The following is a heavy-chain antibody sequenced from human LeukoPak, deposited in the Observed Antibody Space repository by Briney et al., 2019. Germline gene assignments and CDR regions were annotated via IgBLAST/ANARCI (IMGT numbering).Heavy chain of an antibody. D-gene: IGHD1-1*01. CDR2: ISHSGST. CDR3: ARVNAPVATFDY. V-gene: IGHV4-38-2*02. J-gene: IGHJ4*02. CDR1: GYSISSTYY. Sequence: SETLSLTCTVSGYSISSTYYGAWIRQPPGKGLEWIATISHSGSTYYTPSLESRLTISLDTSRNHFSLRLSSVTAADTAVYYCARVNAPVATFDYWGLGTLVAVSS.